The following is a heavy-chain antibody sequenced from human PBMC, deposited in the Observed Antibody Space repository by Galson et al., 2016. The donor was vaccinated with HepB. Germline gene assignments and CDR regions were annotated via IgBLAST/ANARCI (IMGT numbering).Heavy chain of an antibody. CDR2: IYYTGIT. CDR1: GASVISDTHY. J-gene: IGHJ4*02. Sequence: TLSLTCTVSGASVISDTHYWSWMRQPPGKGLEWIGQIYYTGITNYNPSLMSRVTISVDTSKNHFSLNLTSVTAADTAMYYCTRAPFSSSSWSDYWGQGTLVTVSS. V-gene: IGHV4-61*03. D-gene: IGHD6-13*01. CDR3: TRAPFSSSSWSDY.